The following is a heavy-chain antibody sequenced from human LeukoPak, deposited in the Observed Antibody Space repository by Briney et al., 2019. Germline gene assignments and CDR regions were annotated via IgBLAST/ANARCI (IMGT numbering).Heavy chain of an antibody. V-gene: IGHV3-11*01. CDR1: GFIFSDYY. D-gene: IGHD1-14*01. CDR3: VRVVREPPN. Sequence: GGSLRLSCAASGFIFSDYYMAWIRQAPGKGLEYISCISGSGTAVSYVDSVKGRFTISRDNAKNSLYLQMNSLRVDDTAVYYCVRVVREPPNWGQGALVTVSS. J-gene: IGHJ4*02. CDR2: ISGSGTAV.